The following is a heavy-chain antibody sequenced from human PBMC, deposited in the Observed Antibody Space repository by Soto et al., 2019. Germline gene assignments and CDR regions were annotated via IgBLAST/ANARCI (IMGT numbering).Heavy chain of an antibody. Sequence: PSETLYLTCTVSGGSLSSSSYYWGWIRQPPGKVMEWIVSIYYSGSTYYNPSLKSRVTISVDTSKNQFSLNLRSVTAADTAVYYCARRRRRSSGWYLERMHWFEPWGQGTLVTVS. J-gene: IGHJ5*02. CDR1: GGSLSSSSYY. V-gene: IGHV4-39*01. D-gene: IGHD6-19*01. CDR2: IYYSGST. CDR3: ARRRRRSSGWYLERMHWFEP.